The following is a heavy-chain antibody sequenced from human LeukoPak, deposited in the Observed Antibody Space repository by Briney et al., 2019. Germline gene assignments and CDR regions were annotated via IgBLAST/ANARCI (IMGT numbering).Heavy chain of an antibody. J-gene: IGHJ4*02. CDR1: GFTFSSYA. CDR3: AKALTAMVIYFDY. D-gene: IGHD5-18*01. V-gene: IGHV3-23*01. CDR2: ISGSGGST. Sequence: HPGGSLRLSCAASGFTFSSYAMSWVRQAPGKGLEWVSAISGSGGSTYYADYVKGRFTISRDNSKNTLYLQMNSLRAEDTAVYYCAKALTAMVIYFDYWGQGTLVTVSS.